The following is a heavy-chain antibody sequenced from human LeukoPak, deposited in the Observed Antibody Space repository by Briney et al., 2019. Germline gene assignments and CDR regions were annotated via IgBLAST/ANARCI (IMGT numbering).Heavy chain of an antibody. D-gene: IGHD6-19*01. Sequence: PSETLSLTCTVSGGSISSSSYYWGWIRQPPGKGLEWLGSIYYSGSTYYNPSLKSRVTISVDTSKNQFSLKLSSVTAADTAVYYCARPYSSGWYKGPFDYWGQGTLVTVSS. CDR1: GGSISSSSYY. V-gene: IGHV4-39*01. J-gene: IGHJ4*02. CDR3: ARPYSSGWYKGPFDY. CDR2: IYYSGST.